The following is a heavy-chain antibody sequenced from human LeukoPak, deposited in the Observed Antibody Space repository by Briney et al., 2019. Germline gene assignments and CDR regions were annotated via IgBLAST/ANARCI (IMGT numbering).Heavy chain of an antibody. D-gene: IGHD2-2*01. CDR1: GGSFSGYY. CDR2: INHSGST. CDR3: ARELSTSWFDP. J-gene: IGHJ5*02. Sequence: SETLSLTCAVYGGSFSGYYWSWIRQPPGKGLEWIGEINHSGSTNYNPSLKSRVTISVDTSKNQFSLKLSSVTAADTAVYYCARELSTSWFDPWGQGTLVTVSS. V-gene: IGHV4-34*01.